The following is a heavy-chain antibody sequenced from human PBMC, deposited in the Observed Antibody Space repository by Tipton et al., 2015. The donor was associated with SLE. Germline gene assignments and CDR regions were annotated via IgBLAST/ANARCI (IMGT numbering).Heavy chain of an antibody. D-gene: IGHD6-19*01. V-gene: IGHV4-59*08. CDR3: ARQKGGWFEDVA. CDR1: GDAIGIYY. Sequence: TLSLTCTVSGDAIGIYYWSWIRQPPGKGLEWIGHVHYSGRTKYNPSLLSRVTISIDTSKNQFSLNLNSVTAADTAVYYCARQKGGWFEDVAWGLGAQVTVSS. CDR2: VHYSGRT. J-gene: IGHJ5*02.